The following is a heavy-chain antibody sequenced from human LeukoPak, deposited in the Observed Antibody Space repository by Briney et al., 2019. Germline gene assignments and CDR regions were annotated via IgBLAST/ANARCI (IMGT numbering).Heavy chain of an antibody. CDR1: GFTFSSYS. Sequence: GGSLRLSCAASGFTFSSYSMNWVRQAPGKGLEWVSYISSSSSTIYYADSVKGRFTISRDNAKNSLYLQMNSLRAEDTAVYYCAKDRNVWNFDSWGQGTLVTVSA. CDR2: ISSSSSTI. V-gene: IGHV3-48*01. D-gene: IGHD1-1*01. J-gene: IGHJ4*02. CDR3: AKDRNVWNFDS.